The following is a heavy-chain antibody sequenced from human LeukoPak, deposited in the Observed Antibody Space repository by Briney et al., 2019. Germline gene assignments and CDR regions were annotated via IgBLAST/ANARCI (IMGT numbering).Heavy chain of an antibody. D-gene: IGHD4-17*01. CDR1: GFTFGDYA. CDR3: TRPGGLGDYFGDWFDP. J-gene: IGHJ5*02. Sequence: GGSLRLSCTASGFTFGDYAMSWVRQAPGKGLEWVGFIRSKAYGGTTEYAASVKGRFTISRDDSKSIAYLQMNSLKTEDTAVYYCTRPGGLGDYFGDWFDPWGQGTLVTVSS. CDR2: IRSKAYGGTT. V-gene: IGHV3-49*04.